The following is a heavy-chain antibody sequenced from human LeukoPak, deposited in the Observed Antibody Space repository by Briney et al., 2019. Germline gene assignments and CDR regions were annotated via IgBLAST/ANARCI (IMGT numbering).Heavy chain of an antibody. V-gene: IGHV4-4*07. CDR1: SGSINSYY. CDR2: IYTTGKA. D-gene: IGHD3-16*01. J-gene: IGHJ4*02. Sequence: SETLSLTCTVTSGSINSYYWGWVRQPAGRGLEWIGRIYTTGKADYNPSLTSRLPMSVDTSKTKYSLNLTPVTAAPTAIYFCAIHGYTASHYFLDFWSQGKVVTVSS. CDR3: AIHGYTASHYFLDF.